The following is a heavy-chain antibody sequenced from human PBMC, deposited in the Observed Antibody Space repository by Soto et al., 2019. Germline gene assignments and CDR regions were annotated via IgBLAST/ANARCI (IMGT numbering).Heavy chain of an antibody. J-gene: IGHJ6*02. V-gene: IGHV1-3*01. CDR2: INAGNGNT. CDR1: GYTFTSYA. Sequence: VKVSCKASGYTFTSYAMHWVRQAPGQRLEWMGWINAGNGNTKYSQKFQGRVTITRDTSASTAYMELSSLRSEDTAVYYCASSYSNYALIDYYYYGMDVWGQGTTVTVSS. D-gene: IGHD4-4*01. CDR3: ASSYSNYALIDYYYYGMDV.